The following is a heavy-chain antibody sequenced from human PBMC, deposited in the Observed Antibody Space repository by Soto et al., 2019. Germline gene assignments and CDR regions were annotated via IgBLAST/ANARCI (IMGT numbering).Heavy chain of an antibody. Sequence: PGGSLRLSCAASGFTLSSYWMSWVRQAPGKGLEWVANIKQDGSEKYYVDSVKGRFTISRDNAKNSLYLQMNSLRAEDTAVYYCAREGLYLSYYYYGMDVWGQGTTVTVSS. V-gene: IGHV3-7*04. CDR1: GFTLSSYW. CDR3: AREGLYLSYYYYGMDV. D-gene: IGHD2-2*01. J-gene: IGHJ6*02. CDR2: IKQDGSEK.